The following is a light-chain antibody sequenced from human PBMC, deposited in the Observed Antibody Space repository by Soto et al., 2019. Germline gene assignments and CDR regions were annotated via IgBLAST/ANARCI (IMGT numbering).Light chain of an antibody. J-gene: IGLJ1*01. V-gene: IGLV2-23*03. CDR1: SSDVGSYNL. Sequence: QSALTQPASVSGSPGQSITISCTGTSSDVGSYNLVSWYQQHPGKAPKLMIYEGSKRPSGVSKRFSGSKSGNTASLTISGLQAEDEADYYCCSYAGSSTVFGTGTKVTVL. CDR2: EGS. CDR3: CSYAGSSTV.